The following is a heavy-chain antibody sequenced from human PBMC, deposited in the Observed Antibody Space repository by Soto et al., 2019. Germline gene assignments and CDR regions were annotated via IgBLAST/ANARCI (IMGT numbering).Heavy chain of an antibody. CDR2: MNPNSGNT. Sequence: ASVKVSCKASGYTFTSYDINWVRQATGQGLEWMGWMNPNSGNTGYAQKFQGRVTMTRNTSISTAYMELSSLRSEDTAVYYCARASEHVWYYDFWSGKKSGMDVWGQGTTVTVSS. CDR1: GYTFTSYD. D-gene: IGHD3-3*01. J-gene: IGHJ6*02. V-gene: IGHV1-8*01. CDR3: ARASEHVWYYDFWSGKKSGMDV.